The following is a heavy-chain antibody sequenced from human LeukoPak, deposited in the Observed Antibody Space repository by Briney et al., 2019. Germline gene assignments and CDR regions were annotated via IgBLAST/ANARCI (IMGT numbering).Heavy chain of an antibody. CDR3: VKDRETYYDPGGYYCIWLDP. CDR1: GFTVSSNY. V-gene: IGHV3-53*01. Sequence: GGSLRLSCAASGFTVSSNYMSWVRQAPGKGLEWVSVIYSGGSTYYADSVKGRFTISRDNSKNTLFLQMNSLRADDTAVYHCVKDRETYYDPGGYYCIWLDPWGLGTLVTVSS. D-gene: IGHD3-22*01. J-gene: IGHJ5*02. CDR2: IYSGGST.